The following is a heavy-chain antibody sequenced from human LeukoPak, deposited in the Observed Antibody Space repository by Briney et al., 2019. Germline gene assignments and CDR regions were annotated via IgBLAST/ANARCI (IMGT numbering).Heavy chain of an antibody. CDR2: IYYSGST. CDR1: DYY. Sequence: DYYMSWIRQHPGKGLEWIGYIYYSGSTYYNPSLKSRVTISVDTSKNQFSLKLSSVTAADTAVYYCARRLIGYCSSTSCDATYWYFDLWGRGTLVTVSS. D-gene: IGHD2-2*03. CDR3: ARRLIGYCSSTSCDATYWYFDL. V-gene: IGHV4-31*02. J-gene: IGHJ2*01.